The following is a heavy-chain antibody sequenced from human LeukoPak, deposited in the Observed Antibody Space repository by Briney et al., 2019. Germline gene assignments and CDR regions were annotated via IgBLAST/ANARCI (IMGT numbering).Heavy chain of an antibody. Sequence: SGTLSLTCTVSGGSISSYYWSWIRQPPGKGLEWIGYIYYSGSTNYNPSLKSRVTISVDTSKNQFSLKLSSVTAADTAVYYCARDWRVTTTEFDAFDIWGQGTMVTVSS. V-gene: IGHV4-59*01. CDR1: GGSISSYY. J-gene: IGHJ3*02. D-gene: IGHD2-21*02. CDR2: IYYSGST. CDR3: ARDWRVTTTEFDAFDI.